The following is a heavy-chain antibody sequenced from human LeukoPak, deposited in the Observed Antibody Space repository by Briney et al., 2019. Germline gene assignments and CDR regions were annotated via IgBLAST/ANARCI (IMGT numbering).Heavy chain of an antibody. Sequence: GESLKIPCKGSGYSFSSYWIGWVRQMPGKGLEWMGIIYPGDSDTTYSPSFQGQVTISADKSISTAYLQWGSLKASDTAMYCCARFDCSSTSCYKSYNYGMDVWGQGTTVTVSS. CDR2: IYPGDSDT. CDR1: GYSFSSYW. D-gene: IGHD2-2*02. V-gene: IGHV5-51*03. CDR3: ARFDCSSTSCYKSYNYGMDV. J-gene: IGHJ6*02.